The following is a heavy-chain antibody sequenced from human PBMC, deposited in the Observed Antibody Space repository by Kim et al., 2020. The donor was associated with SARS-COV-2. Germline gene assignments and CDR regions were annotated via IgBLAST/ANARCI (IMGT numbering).Heavy chain of an antibody. CDR3: ATPEAAAGPFDY. J-gene: IGHJ4*02. Sequence: NCAQTFQGRVTINADKSTSTDYLELSSLGSEDTAVYYCATPEAAAGPFDYWGQGTLVTVSS. V-gene: IGHV1-69*02. D-gene: IGHD6-13*01.